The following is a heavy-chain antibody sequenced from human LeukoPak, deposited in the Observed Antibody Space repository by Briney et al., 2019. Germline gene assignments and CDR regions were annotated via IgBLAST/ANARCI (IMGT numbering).Heavy chain of an antibody. V-gene: IGHV3-48*01. CDR2: IRSSSSTI. D-gene: IGHD3-10*01. Sequence: GSLRLSCAASGFTFSSYSMNWVRQAPEKGLEWVSYIRSSSSTIYYADSVKGRFTISRDNAKNSLYLQMNSLRAEDTAVYYCARDGSGRVPEMSAPDYWGQGTLVTVSS. CDR3: ARDGSGRVPEMSAPDY. J-gene: IGHJ4*02. CDR1: GFTFSSYS.